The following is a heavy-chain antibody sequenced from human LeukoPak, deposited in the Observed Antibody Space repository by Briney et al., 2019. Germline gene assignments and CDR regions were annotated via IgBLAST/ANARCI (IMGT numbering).Heavy chain of an antibody. Sequence: SVKVSCKASGGTFSSYAISWVRQAPGQGLEWMGRIIPIFGTANYAQKFQGRVTITTDESTSTAYMELSSLRAEDTAVYYCARVPSSSDWFDPWGQGTLVTVSS. CDR1: GGTFSSYA. V-gene: IGHV1-69*05. CDR2: IIPIFGTA. J-gene: IGHJ5*02. CDR3: ARVPSSSDWFDP. D-gene: IGHD6-13*01.